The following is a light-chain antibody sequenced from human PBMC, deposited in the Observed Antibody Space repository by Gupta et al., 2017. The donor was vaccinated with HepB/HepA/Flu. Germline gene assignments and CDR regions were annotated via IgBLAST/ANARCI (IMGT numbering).Light chain of an antibody. J-gene: IGLJ3*02. V-gene: IGLV2-8*01. CDR3: SSYRGNNVWL. Sequence: QSALTQPPSASGPPGQSVTISCTGTSNNVASWHQQHPGKAPKLIFYEVTKRPTGVPDRFSGSQSSNTASPTVSGLQAEDEADYYSSSYRGNNVWLFGGGTKLTVL. CDR1: SNNVA. CDR2: EVT.